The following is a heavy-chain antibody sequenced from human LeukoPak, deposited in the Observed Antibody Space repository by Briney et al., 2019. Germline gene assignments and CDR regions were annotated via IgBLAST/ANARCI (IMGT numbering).Heavy chain of an antibody. CDR1: GVPIRRTSYL. J-gene: IGHJ5*02. V-gene: IGHV4-39*01. Sequence: SATLSLTCSVSGVPIRRTSYLWVSLHQPPGKGLEWSGSISYAGSTYYDPSLKSRVTISVDTSKTQFSLRLGSVHAADTAVYYRARLSQCFGSGSSAFPDHHWGRGTLHSVSS. D-gene: IGHD3-10*01. CDR2: ISYAGST. CDR3: ARLSQCFGSGSSAFPDHH.